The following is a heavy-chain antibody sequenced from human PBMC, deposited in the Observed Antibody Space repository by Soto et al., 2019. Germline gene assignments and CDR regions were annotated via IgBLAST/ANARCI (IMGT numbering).Heavy chain of an antibody. CDR3: ASVTLRFSYGIDV. CDR1: GLTFSNYE. V-gene: IGHV3-48*03. CDR2: ISKSGSVI. Sequence: GGSLRLSCTGSGLTFSNYEMHWVRQAPGKGLEWLSYISKSGSVIYYADSVKGRFTISRDNANNFLYLQMNSLGAEDTAVYFCASVTLRFSYGIDVWGQGTTVTVSS. J-gene: IGHJ6*02. D-gene: IGHD3-3*01.